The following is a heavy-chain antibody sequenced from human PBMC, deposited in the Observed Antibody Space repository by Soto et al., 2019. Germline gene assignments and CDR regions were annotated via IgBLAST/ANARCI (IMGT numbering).Heavy chain of an antibody. D-gene: IGHD4-17*01. CDR2: IYWDDDK. J-gene: IGHJ4*02. Sequence: QITLKESGPTLVKPTQTLTLTCTVSGFSVSTSGVGVGWIRQPPGKALEWLALIYWDDDKRYSPSLKSRLTITKDTSKNQVVLTMTNMDPVDTATYYCAHFDYGDYLFDYWGQGTLVTVSS. CDR1: GFSVSTSGVG. V-gene: IGHV2-5*02. CDR3: AHFDYGDYLFDY.